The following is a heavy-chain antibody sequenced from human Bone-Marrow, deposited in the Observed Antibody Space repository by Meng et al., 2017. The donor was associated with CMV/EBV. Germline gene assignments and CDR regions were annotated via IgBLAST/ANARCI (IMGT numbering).Heavy chain of an antibody. CDR2: IWYDGNNK. J-gene: IGHJ6*02. CDR3: AKDRGNSSPYGMDV. Sequence: GGFLRLSCAAPGFTFKNFGMHWVRQAPGKGLEWVAVIWYDGNNKYFVDSVKGRFTISRDNSKNTLYLQMNSLRAEDTAVYYCAKDRGNSSPYGMDVWGQGTTVTVSS. D-gene: IGHD6-6*01. V-gene: IGHV3-33*06. CDR1: GFTFKNFG.